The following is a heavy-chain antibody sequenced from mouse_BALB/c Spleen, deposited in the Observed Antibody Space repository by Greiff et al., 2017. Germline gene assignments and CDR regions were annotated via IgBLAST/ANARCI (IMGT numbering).Heavy chain of an antibody. CDR3: ARTSLLRPYFDY. J-gene: IGHJ2*01. Sequence: EVQGVESGGGLVQPGGSRKLSCAASGFTFSDYGMAWVRQAPGKGPEWVAFISNLAYSIYYADTVTGRFTISRENAKNTLYLEMSSLRSEDTAMYYCARTSLLRPYFDYWGQGTTLTVSS. V-gene: IGHV5-15*02. CDR2: ISNLAYSI. D-gene: IGHD1-2*01. CDR1: GFTFSDYG.